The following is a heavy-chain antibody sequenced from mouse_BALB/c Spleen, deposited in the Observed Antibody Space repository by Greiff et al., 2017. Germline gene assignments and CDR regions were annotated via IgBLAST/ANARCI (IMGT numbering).Heavy chain of an antibody. CDR2: IYPYNGGT. CDR1: GYTFTDYN. J-gene: IGHJ4*01. V-gene: IGHV1S29*02. Sequence: VQLQQSGPELVKPGASVKISCKASGYTFTDYNMHWVKQSHGKSLEWIGYIYPYNGGTGYNQKFKGKATLTVDNSSSTAYMELRSLTSEDSAVYYCANRYDVGGCMDYWGQGTSVTVSA. D-gene: IGHD2-3*01. CDR3: ANRYDVGGCMDY.